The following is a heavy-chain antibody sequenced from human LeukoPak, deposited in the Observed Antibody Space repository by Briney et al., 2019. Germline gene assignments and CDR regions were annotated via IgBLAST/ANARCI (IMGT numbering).Heavy chain of an antibody. CDR2: IIPILGIA. J-gene: IGHJ4*02. CDR3: ARDKLWPLGY. V-gene: IGHV1-69*04. D-gene: IGHD3-10*01. Sequence: SVKVSCKASGGTFSSYAISWVRQAPGQGLEWMGRIIPILGIANYAQKFQGRVTITADKSTSTAYMELSSLRSEDTAVYYCARDKLWPLGYWSQGTLVTVSS. CDR1: GGTFSSYA.